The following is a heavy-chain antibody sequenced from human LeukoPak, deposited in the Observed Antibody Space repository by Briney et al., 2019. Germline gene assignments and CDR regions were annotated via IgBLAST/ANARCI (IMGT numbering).Heavy chain of an antibody. CDR1: GFSFSSYA. D-gene: IGHD4-17*01. CDR2: IGGSGVST. CDR3: AKDFNQYGDD. J-gene: IGHJ4*02. V-gene: IGHV3-23*01. Sequence: PGGSLRLSCASAGFSFSSYAMIWVRQAPGKGLEWVSGIGGSGVSTYYADSVKGRFTISRDNSKNTLYLQMNSLRAEDTAIYYCAKDFNQYGDDWGQGTLVTASS.